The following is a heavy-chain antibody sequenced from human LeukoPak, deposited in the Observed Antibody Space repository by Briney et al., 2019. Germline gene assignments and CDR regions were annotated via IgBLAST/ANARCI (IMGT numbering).Heavy chain of an antibody. CDR1: EFTFNNYG. D-gene: IGHD2-2*01. V-gene: IGHV3-7*01. J-gene: IGHJ5*02. CDR3: AREKYCSGTNCYALFDP. CDR2: IKEDGSGK. Sequence: GGSLRLSCAASEFTFNNYGMHWVRQAPGKGLEWVANIKEDGSGKYYVDSVKGRFSISRDNAKNSLYLQINSLRAEDTAVYYCAREKYCSGTNCYALFDPWGQGTLVTVSS.